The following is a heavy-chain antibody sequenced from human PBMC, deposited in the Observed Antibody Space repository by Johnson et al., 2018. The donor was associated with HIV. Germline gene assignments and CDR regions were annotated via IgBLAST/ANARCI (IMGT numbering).Heavy chain of an antibody. J-gene: IGHJ3*02. CDR1: GFTFSSHA. CDR2: ISYDGSSK. Sequence: VQLVESGGGVVQPGRSLRLSCAASGFTFSSHAMHWVRQAPGKGLEWVAVISYDGSSKFYPNSLKGRFSISRDNSKNTVYLQMNSLRTEDTAVYYCARGITMIAVVKGDAFDMWGQGTMVTVSS. CDR3: ARGITMIAVVKGDAFDM. D-gene: IGHD3-22*01. V-gene: IGHV3-30*04.